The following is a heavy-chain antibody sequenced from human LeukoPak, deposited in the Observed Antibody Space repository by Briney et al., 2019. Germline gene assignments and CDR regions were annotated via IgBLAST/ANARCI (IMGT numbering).Heavy chain of an antibody. J-gene: IGHJ4*02. Sequence: GGTLRLSCAASGFTFSSYGMSWVRQAPGKGLEWVSAISSSGGSTYYTDSVKGRFTISRDNSKSTLYLQMNSLRAEDTAVYYCTRGGVDYWGQGTLVTVSS. CDR3: TRGGVDY. CDR2: ISSSGGST. CDR1: GFTFSSYG. V-gene: IGHV3-23*01.